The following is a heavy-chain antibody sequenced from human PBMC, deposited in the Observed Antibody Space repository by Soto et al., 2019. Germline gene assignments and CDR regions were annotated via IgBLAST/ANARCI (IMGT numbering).Heavy chain of an antibody. J-gene: IGHJ6*02. CDR2: ISYDGSNK. D-gene: IGHD4-17*01. Sequence: GGSLRLSCAASGFTFSSYAMHWVRQAPGKGLEWVAVISYDGSNKYYADSVKGRFTISRDNSKNTLYLQMNSLRAEDTAVYYCARAEGNGDYEDYYYGMDVWGQGTTVTVSS. CDR1: GFTFSSYA. CDR3: ARAEGNGDYEDYYYGMDV. V-gene: IGHV3-30-3*01.